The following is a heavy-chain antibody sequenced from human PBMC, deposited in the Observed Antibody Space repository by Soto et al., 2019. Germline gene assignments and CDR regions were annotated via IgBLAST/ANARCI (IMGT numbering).Heavy chain of an antibody. CDR1: GGTFSSYT. CDR2: IIPILGIA. V-gene: IGHV1-69*02. CDR3: ARGPHGCSGGSCYSGYYYYYYMDV. J-gene: IGHJ6*03. D-gene: IGHD2-15*01. Sequence: QVQLVQSGAEVKKPGSSVKVSCKASGGTFSSYTISWVRQAPGQGLEWMGRIIPILGIANYAQKFQGRVTITADKATSTAYMELSSVRSEDTAVYYCARGPHGCSGGSCYSGYYYYYYMDVWGKGTTVTVSS.